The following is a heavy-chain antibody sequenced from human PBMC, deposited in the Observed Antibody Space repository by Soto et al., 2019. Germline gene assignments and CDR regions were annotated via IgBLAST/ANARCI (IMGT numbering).Heavy chain of an antibody. CDR1: GGSISNTSYY. Sequence: QLQLQESGPGLVKPSETLSLTCDVSGGSISNTSYYWGWIRQPPGKGLEWIATIYYSGSTFYNPSLKIRVTISVDTSNNQFFLKLNSVTAADTAVYYCARQRRYYYASSGYPDYWGQGTLVTVSS. V-gene: IGHV4-39*01. D-gene: IGHD3-22*01. CDR2: IYYSGST. CDR3: ARQRRYYYASSGYPDY. J-gene: IGHJ4*02.